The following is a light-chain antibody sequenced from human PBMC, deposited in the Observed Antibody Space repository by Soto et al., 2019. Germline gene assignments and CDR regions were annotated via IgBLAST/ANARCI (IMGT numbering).Light chain of an antibody. Sequence: EIVLTQSPDTLSLSPGERATLSCRASQSVSSSSLAWYQQKPGQAPRLVIQSAISRVAGIPDRIRGRGSGTDFTLTISRLEPEDFAVYYCQQYGSSPWTFGQGTKVEIK. V-gene: IGKV3-20*01. J-gene: IGKJ1*01. CDR3: QQYGSSPWT. CDR2: SAI. CDR1: QSVSSSS.